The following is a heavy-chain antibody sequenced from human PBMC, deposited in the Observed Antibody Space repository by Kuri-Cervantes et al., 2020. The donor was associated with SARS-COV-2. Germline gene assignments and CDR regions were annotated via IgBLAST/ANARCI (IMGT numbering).Heavy chain of an antibody. D-gene: IGHD3-10*01. CDR3: ARGPRHYGSGSYYPFYGMDV. CDR2: IRSEANSYAT. Sequence: GGSLRLSCAASGFTFSYYYMSGVRQAPGKGLEWVGRIRSEANSYATAYAASVKGRFTISRDDSKNTAYLQMNSLRAEDTAVYYCARGPRHYGSGSYYPFYGMDVWGQGTTVTVSS. V-gene: IGHV3-73*01. J-gene: IGHJ6*02. CDR1: GFTFSYYY.